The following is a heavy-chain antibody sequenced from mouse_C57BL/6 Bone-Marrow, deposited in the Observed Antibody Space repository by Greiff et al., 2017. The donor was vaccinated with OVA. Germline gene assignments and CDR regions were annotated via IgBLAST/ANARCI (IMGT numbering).Heavy chain of an antibody. CDR2: ISNGGGST. V-gene: IGHV5-12*01. Sequence: EVKVVESGGGLVKPGGSLKLSCAASGFTFSSYAMYWVRQTPEKRLEWVAYISNGGGSTYYPDTVKGRFTISRDNAKNTLYLQMSRLKSEDTAMYYCARHDGYYFDYWGQGTTLTVSS. CDR1: GFTFSSYA. D-gene: IGHD2-3*01. J-gene: IGHJ2*01. CDR3: ARHDGYYFDY.